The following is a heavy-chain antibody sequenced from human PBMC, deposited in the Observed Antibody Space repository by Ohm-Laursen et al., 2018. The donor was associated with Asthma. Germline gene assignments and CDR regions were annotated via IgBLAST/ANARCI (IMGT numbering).Heavy chain of an antibody. J-gene: IGHJ1*01. D-gene: IGHD1-26*01. CDR3: ARIGPEWELPGREYSLHH. CDR2: ISTASSFI. CDR1: GYTFSRYN. Sequence: SLRLSCSASGYTFSRYNIHWVRQIPGKGLEWVASISTASSFIYYADSVRGRFTTSRDNARNSVYLQMNSLRAEDTALYYCARIGPEWELPGREYSLHHWGEGTLVTVSS. V-gene: IGHV3-21*01.